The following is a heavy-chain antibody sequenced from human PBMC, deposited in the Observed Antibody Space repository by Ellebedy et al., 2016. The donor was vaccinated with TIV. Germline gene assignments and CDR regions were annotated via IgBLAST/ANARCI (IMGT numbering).Heavy chain of an antibody. J-gene: IGHJ4*02. Sequence: GESLKISXAASGFTFSSYSMSWVRQAPGKGLEWVSSISSTSSYIYYSDSVKGRFTISRDNAKNSLYLQMNSLRAEDTAVYYCARGYYDSWSGYPGFDYWGQGTQVTVSS. CDR2: ISSTSSYI. CDR1: GFTFSSYS. D-gene: IGHD3-3*01. V-gene: IGHV3-21*01. CDR3: ARGYYDSWSGYPGFDY.